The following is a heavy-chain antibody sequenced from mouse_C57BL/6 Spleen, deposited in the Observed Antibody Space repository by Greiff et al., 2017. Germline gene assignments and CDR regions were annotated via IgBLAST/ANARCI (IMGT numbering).Heavy chain of an antibody. D-gene: IGHD2-4*01. CDR3: ARRRYDYLYAMDY. J-gene: IGHJ4*01. V-gene: IGHV1-19*01. Sequence: EVQLLQSGPVLVKPGASVKMSCTASGYTFTDYYMNWVKQSHGKSLEWIGVINPYNGGTSSNQKFKGKATLTVDKYSSTAYMELNSLTSEYSTVYYCARRRYDYLYAMDYWGQGTSVTVSS. CDR1: GYTFTDYY. CDR2: INPYNGGT.